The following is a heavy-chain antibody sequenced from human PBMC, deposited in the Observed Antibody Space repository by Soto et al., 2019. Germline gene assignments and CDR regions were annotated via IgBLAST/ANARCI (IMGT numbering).Heavy chain of an antibody. Sequence: GGSLILSCAASGFTFSSYSMNWVRQAPGKGLEWVSSISSSSSYIYYADSVKGRFTISRDNAKNSLYLQMNSLRAEDTAVYYCARDSNGDYDFWSGYPAITDYMDVWGKGTTVTVSS. V-gene: IGHV3-21*01. CDR2: ISSSSSYI. CDR1: GFTFSSYS. CDR3: ARDSNGDYDFWSGYPAITDYMDV. D-gene: IGHD3-3*01. J-gene: IGHJ6*03.